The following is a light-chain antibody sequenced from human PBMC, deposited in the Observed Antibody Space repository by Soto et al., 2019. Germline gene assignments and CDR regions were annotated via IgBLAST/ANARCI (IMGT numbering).Light chain of an antibody. CDR2: SNN. V-gene: IGLV1-47*02. J-gene: IGLJ3*02. CDR1: SSNIGPNH. CDR3: AAWDDSLSGPV. Sequence: QSVLTQPPSVSGTHGQRVTISCSGSSSNIGPNHVYWYQQLPGTAPKVLIYSNNQRPSGVPDRFSGSKSGTSASLAISGLRSEDEADYHCAAWDDSLSGPVFGGGTKVTVL.